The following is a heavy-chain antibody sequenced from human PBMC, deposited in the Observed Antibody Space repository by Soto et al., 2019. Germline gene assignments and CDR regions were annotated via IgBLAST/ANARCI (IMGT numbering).Heavy chain of an antibody. V-gene: IGHV3-48*01. Sequence: GGSLRLSCTASGFPFDSYSMNWVLQAPGKGLEWLSFITSGGETVYYADSVKGRFTISRDNSKNTLDLIMNSLKVEDTALYYCAKDGQYRTDGFDVWGQGTMVTVSS. D-gene: IGHD6-6*01. CDR3: AKDGQYRTDGFDV. CDR1: GFPFDSYS. CDR2: ITSGGETV. J-gene: IGHJ3*01.